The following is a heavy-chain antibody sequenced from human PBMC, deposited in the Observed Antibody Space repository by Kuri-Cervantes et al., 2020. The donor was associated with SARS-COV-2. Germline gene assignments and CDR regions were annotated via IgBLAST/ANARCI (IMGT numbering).Heavy chain of an antibody. CDR1: GGSISSYY. V-gene: IGHV4-59*01. D-gene: IGHD2-2*01. Sequence: GSLRLSCTVAGGSISSYYWSWIRQPPGKGLEWIGYIYYSGSTNYNPSLKSRVTISVDTSENQFSLKLSSVTAADTAVYYCARSSGDIVVVPVFDPWGQGTLVTVSS. CDR3: ARSSGDIVVVPVFDP. CDR2: IYYSGST. J-gene: IGHJ5*02.